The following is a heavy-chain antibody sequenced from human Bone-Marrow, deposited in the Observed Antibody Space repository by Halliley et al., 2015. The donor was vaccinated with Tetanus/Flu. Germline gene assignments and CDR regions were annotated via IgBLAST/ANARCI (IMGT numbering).Heavy chain of an antibody. J-gene: IGHJ6*02. CDR3: AKDVGLTGTPFPNYFLYGMDV. CDR2: AGVNT. D-gene: IGHD1-20*01. Sequence: AGVNTHYAASVKGRFAISRDNSKNSLFLQMNNLRSDDTALYYCAKDVGLTGTPFPNYFLYGMDVWGQGTTVTVSS. V-gene: IGHV3-43*01.